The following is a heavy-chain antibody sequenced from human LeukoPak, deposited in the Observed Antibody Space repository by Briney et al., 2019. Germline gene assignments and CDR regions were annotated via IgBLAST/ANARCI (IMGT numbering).Heavy chain of an antibody. CDR2: ISSSSSYI. CDR3: ARGGYCSSTSCYLPWFDP. Sequence: KPGGSLRLSCAASGFTFSSYSMNWVRQAPGKGLEWVSSISSSSSYIYYADSVKGRFTISRDNAKNSLYLQMNSLRAEDTAVYYCARGGYCSSTSCYLPWFDPWGQGTLVTVSS. V-gene: IGHV3-21*01. CDR1: GFTFSSYS. D-gene: IGHD2-2*01. J-gene: IGHJ5*02.